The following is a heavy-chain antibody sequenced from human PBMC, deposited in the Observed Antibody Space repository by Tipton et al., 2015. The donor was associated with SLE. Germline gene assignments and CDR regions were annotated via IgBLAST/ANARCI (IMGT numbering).Heavy chain of an antibody. J-gene: IGHJ3*02. D-gene: IGHD3-22*01. CDR1: GGSFSGYY. CDR3: AREKSSGYYSGAFDI. CDR2: INHSGST. V-gene: IGHV4-34*01. Sequence: TLSLTCAVYGGSFSGYYWSWIRQPPGKGLEWIGEINHSGSTNYNPSLKSRVTISVDTSKNQLSLKLSSVTAADTAVYYCAREKSSGYYSGAFDIWGQGTMVTVSS.